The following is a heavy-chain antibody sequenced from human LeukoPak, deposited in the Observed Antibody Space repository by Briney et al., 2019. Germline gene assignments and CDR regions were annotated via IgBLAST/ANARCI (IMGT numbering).Heavy chain of an antibody. J-gene: IGHJ4*02. CDR3: ARQTEAGIEDY. CDR2: ISAYNGNT. CDR1: GYTFTSYG. D-gene: IGHD6-13*01. Sequence: ASVKVSCKASGYTFTSYGISWVRQAPGQGLEWMGWISAYNGNTNYAQKLQGRVTMTTDTYTRTAYMELRSLRSDDTAVYYCARQTEAGIEDYWGQGTLVTVSS. V-gene: IGHV1-18*04.